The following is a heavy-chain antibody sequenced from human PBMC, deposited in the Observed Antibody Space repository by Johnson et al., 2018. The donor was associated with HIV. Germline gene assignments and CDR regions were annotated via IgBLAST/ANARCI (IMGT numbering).Heavy chain of an antibody. J-gene: IGHJ3*01. CDR3: ARDLLVYCTGGSGYSVVEAFDF. V-gene: IGHV3-74*01. D-gene: IGHD2-15*01. CDR2: INNDGSST. CDR1: GFTVSSNE. Sequence: EVQVVESRGVLVQPGGSLRLSCAASGFTVSSNEMSWVRQVPGKGLMWVSRINNDGSSTNYADSVKGRFTISRDNAKNTLYLQMHSLRAEDTAMYYCARDLLVYCTGGSGYSVVEAFDFWGQGTMVTVS.